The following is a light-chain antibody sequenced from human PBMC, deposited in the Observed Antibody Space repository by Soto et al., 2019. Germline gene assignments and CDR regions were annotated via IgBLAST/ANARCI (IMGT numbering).Light chain of an antibody. Sequence: QSVLTQPASVSGSPGQSITISCTGTSSDVGRYNLVSWYQQHPDKAPKLMIYEGSKRPSGVSNRFSGSKSGNTASLTISGLQVDDEADYFCCSYAGSTSVFGTGTKVTVL. CDR3: CSYAGSTSV. CDR2: EGS. J-gene: IGLJ1*01. CDR1: SSDVGRYNL. V-gene: IGLV2-23*01.